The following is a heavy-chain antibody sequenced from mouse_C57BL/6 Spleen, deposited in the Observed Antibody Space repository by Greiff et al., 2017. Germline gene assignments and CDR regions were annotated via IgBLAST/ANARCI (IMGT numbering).Heavy chain of an antibody. V-gene: IGHV1-52*01. D-gene: IGHD1-1*01. CDR1: GYTFTSYW. Sequence: QVQLQQPGAELVGPGSSVKLSCKASGYTFTSYWMPWVKQRPIQGLEWIGNIDPSASETHYNQKFKDKATLTVDKSSSTAYMQLSSLTSEDSAVYYFAGGDYYGISGYFDVWGTGTTVTVSS. CDR2: IDPSASET. J-gene: IGHJ1*03. CDR3: AGGDYYGISGYFDV.